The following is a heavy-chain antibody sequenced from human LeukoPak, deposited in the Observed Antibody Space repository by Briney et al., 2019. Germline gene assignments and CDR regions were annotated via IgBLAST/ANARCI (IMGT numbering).Heavy chain of an antibody. CDR2: IIPIFGTA. Sequence: SVTVSCKASGGTFSSYAISWVRQAAGQELEWMGGIIPIFGTANYEQKFQGRVTITADESTSTAYMELSSLRSEDTAVYYCARVQPEPRKPNYDILTGSGAFDIWGQGTMVTVSS. CDR3: ARVQPEPRKPNYDILTGSGAFDI. J-gene: IGHJ3*02. V-gene: IGHV1-69*13. CDR1: GGTFSSYA. D-gene: IGHD3-9*01.